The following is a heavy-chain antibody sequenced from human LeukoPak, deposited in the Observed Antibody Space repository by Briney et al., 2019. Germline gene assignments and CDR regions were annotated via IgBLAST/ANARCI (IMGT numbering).Heavy chain of an antibody. CDR2: ISSSSSYI. D-gene: IGHD1-26*01. CDR1: GFTFSSYS. V-gene: IGHV3-21*01. CDR3: ARDGIVGALDAFDI. J-gene: IGHJ3*02. Sequence: RSGGSLRLSCAASGFTFSSYSMNWVRQAPGKGLEWVSSISSSSSYIYYADSVKGRFTISRDNAKNSLYLQMNSLRAEDTAVYYCARDGIVGALDAFDIWGQGTMVTVSS.